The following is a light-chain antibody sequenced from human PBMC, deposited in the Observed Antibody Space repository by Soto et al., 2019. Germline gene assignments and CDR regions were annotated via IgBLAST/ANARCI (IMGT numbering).Light chain of an antibody. Sequence: QSALTQPPSASGSLGQSVTISCSGASSDIGGYNYVAWYQQHPGKAPKLIIYEVNKRPSGVPDRFSCSKSGNTASLTVSGLQAEDEADYSCSSYAGGNNLLFGGGTKVTVL. CDR2: EVN. CDR1: SSDIGGYNY. CDR3: SSYAGGNNLL. J-gene: IGLJ2*01. V-gene: IGLV2-8*01.